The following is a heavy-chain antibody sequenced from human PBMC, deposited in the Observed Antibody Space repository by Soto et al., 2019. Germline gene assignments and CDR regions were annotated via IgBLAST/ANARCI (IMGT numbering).Heavy chain of an antibody. Sequence: ETLSLTCNVSGGSISAFYWNWIRQPAGKGLEWIGRIYRSGHTNYNPSLESRVTMSIDPSKSQFSLTLGSMTAADTAVYYCARSPSTSSIGAFDFWGRGTKVTVSS. CDR2: IYRSGHT. V-gene: IGHV4-4*07. D-gene: IGHD2-2*01. J-gene: IGHJ4*03. CDR3: ARSPSTSSIGAFDF. CDR1: GGSISAFY.